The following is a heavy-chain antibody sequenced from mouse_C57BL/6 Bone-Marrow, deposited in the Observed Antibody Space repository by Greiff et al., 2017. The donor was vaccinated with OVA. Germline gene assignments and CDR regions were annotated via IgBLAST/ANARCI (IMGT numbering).Heavy chain of an antibody. CDR3: APHYYGSSPYFAY. V-gene: IGHV2-5*01. D-gene: IGHD1-1*01. J-gene: IGHJ3*01. CDR1: GFSLTSYG. Sequence: QVQLQQSGPGLVQPSQSLSITCTVSGFSLTSYGVHWVRQSPGKGLEWLGVIWRGGSTDYNAAFMSRLSITKDNSKSQVFFKMNSLQADDTAIYYCAPHYYGSSPYFAYWGQGTLVTVSA. CDR2: IWRGGST.